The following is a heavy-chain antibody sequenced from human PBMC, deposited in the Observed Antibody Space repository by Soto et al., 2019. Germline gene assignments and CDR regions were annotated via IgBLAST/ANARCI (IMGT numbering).Heavy chain of an antibody. CDR1: GGSISNGGYY. CDR2: IYYSGST. V-gene: IGHV4-30-4*08. CDR3: ARAIIVVVSYYFDY. J-gene: IGHJ4*02. Sequence: SETLSLTCTVSGGSISNGGYYWSWIRQHPGKGLEWIGYIYYSGSTYYNPSLKSRVTISVDTSKNQFSLKLSSVTAADTAVYYCARAIIVVVSYYFDYWGQGTLVT. D-gene: IGHD3-22*01.